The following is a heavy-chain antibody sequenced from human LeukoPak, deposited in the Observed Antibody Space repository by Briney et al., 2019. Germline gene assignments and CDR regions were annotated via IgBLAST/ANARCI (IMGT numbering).Heavy chain of an antibody. CDR3: ARHDYVPKWFDP. CDR1: GGSFSGYY. V-gene: IGHV4-34*01. J-gene: IGHJ5*02. CDR2: IYYSGST. Sequence: SETLSLTCAVYGGSFSGYYWSWIRQPPGKGLEWIGSIYYSGSTYYNPSLKSRVTISVDTSKNQFSLKLSSVTAADTAVYYCARHDYVPKWFDPWGQGTLVTVSS. D-gene: IGHD3-16*01.